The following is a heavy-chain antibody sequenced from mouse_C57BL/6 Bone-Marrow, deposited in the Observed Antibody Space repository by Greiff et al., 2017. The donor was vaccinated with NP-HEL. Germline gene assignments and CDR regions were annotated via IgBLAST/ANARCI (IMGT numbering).Heavy chain of an antibody. J-gene: IGHJ1*03. CDR2: ISSGSSTI. V-gene: IGHV5-17*01. CDR3: ARSYWAWYFDV. D-gene: IGHD2-10*01. Sequence: EVQLQESGGGLVKPGGSLKLSCAASGFTFSDYGMHWVRQAPEKGLEWVAYISSGSSTIYYADTVKGRFTISRDNAKNTLFLQMTSLRSEDTAMYYCARSYWAWYFDVWGTGTTVTVSS. CDR1: GFTFSDYG.